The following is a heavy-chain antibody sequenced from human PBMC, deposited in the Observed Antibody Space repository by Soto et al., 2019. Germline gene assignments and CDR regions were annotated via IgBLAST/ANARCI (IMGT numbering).Heavy chain of an antibody. CDR3: ARQRLAGYYYYYGMDV. CDR1: GGSFSGYY. Sequence: SETMSLTCAVYGGSFSGYYWSWIRQPPGKGLEWIGEINHSGSTNYNPSLKSRVTISVDTSKNQFSLKLSSVTAADTAVYYCARQRLAGYYYYYGMDVWGQGTTVT. V-gene: IGHV4-34*01. J-gene: IGHJ6*02. CDR2: INHSGST.